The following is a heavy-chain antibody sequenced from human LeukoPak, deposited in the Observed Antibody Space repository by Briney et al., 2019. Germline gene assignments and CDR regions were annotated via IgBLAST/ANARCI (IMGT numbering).Heavy chain of an antibody. CDR1: GGSISSSSYY. V-gene: IGHV4-39*07. CDR2: IYYSGST. D-gene: IGHD6-19*01. Sequence: PSETLSLTCTVSGGSISSSSYYWGWIRQPPGKGLEWIGSIYYSGSTYYNPSLKSRVTISVDTSKNQFSLKLSSVTAADTAVYYCARTSIAVAGGFDYWGQGTLVTVSS. J-gene: IGHJ4*02. CDR3: ARTSIAVAGGFDY.